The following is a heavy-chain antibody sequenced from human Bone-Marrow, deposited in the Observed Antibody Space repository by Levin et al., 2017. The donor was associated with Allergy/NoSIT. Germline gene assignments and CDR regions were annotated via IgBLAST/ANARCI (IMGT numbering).Heavy chain of an antibody. V-gene: IGHV3-23*01. Sequence: GESLKISCAASGFTFSSYAMSWVRQAPGKGLEWVSAISGSGGSTYYADSVKGRFTISRDNSKNTLYLQMNSLRAEDTAVYYCAGSIVVVINYYYGMDVWGQGTTVTVSS. CDR1: GFTFSSYA. D-gene: IGHD3-22*01. CDR3: AGSIVVVINYYYGMDV. CDR2: ISGSGGST. J-gene: IGHJ6*02.